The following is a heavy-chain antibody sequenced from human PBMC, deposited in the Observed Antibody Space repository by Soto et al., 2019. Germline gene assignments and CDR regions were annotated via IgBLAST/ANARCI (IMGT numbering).Heavy chain of an antibody. Sequence: VQLVQSGAEVKKPGASVKVSCKASGYTFTSYGISWVRQAPGQGLEWMGWISAYNGNTNYAQKLQGRVTMTTDTSTSTAYMELRGLRSDDTAVYCCAREICSGGSCYGRYYGMDVWGQGTTVTVSS. CDR2: ISAYNGNT. V-gene: IGHV1-18*01. CDR3: AREICSGGSCYGRYYGMDV. CDR1: GYTFTSYG. J-gene: IGHJ6*02. D-gene: IGHD2-15*01.